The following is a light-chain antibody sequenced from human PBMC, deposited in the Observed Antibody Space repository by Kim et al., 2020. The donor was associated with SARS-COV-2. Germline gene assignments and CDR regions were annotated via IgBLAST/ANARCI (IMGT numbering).Light chain of an antibody. Sequence: EIVLTQSPATLSLSPGERATLSCRASQSVSSYLAWYQQKPGQAPRHLIYDASNRATGIPARFSGSGSGTDFTLTICSLEPEDFAVYYCQQRSNWPLTFGGGTKVDIK. CDR3: QQRSNWPLT. CDR2: DAS. V-gene: IGKV3-11*01. J-gene: IGKJ4*01. CDR1: QSVSSY.